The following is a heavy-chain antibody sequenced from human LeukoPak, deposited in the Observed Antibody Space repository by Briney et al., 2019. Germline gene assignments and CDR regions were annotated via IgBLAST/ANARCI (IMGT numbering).Heavy chain of an antibody. J-gene: IGHJ6*03. CDR1: GGSFSGYY. D-gene: IGHD3-10*01. Sequence: PSETLSLTCAVYGGSFSGYYWSWIRQPPGKGLEWIGEINHSGSTNYNPSLKSRVTISVDTSKNQFSLKLSSVTAADTAVYYCARVLPPKVYYYYYYMDVWGKGTTVTVSS. CDR3: ARVLPPKVYYYYYYMDV. V-gene: IGHV4-34*01. CDR2: INHSGST.